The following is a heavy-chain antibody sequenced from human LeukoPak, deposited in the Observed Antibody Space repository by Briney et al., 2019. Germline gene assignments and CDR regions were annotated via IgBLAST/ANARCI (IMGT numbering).Heavy chain of an antibody. D-gene: IGHD2-2*01. CDR3: ARGPDCSSIRCPWYYGMDV. Sequence: SETLSLTRAVSGYSISSGYYLGWIRQPPGKGLEGIGNIYHSGSTYYNPSLKSRVTISVDTSKNQFSLKPSSVTAADTAVYYCARGPDCSSIRCPWYYGMDVWGKGTTVTVSS. CDR2: IYHSGST. CDR1: GYSISSGYY. J-gene: IGHJ6*04. V-gene: IGHV4-38-2*01.